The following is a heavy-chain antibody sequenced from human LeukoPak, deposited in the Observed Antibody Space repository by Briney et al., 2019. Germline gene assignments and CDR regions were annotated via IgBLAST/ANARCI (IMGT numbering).Heavy chain of an antibody. J-gene: IGHJ4*02. V-gene: IGHV3-23*01. D-gene: IGHD3-22*01. CDR1: GFTFSSYA. Sequence: GGSLRLSCAASGFTFSSYAMSWVRQAPGKGLEWVSAISGSGGSTYYADSVKGRFTISRDNSKDTLYLQMNSLRAEDTAVYYCAKDDEYYYDSSGSADYWGRGTLVTVSS. CDR2: ISGSGGST. CDR3: AKDDEYYYDSSGSADY.